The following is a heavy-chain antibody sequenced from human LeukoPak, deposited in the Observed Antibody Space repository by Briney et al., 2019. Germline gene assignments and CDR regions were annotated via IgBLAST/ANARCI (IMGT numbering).Heavy chain of an antibody. J-gene: IGHJ4*02. V-gene: IGHV5-51*01. CDR3: ARLSDSSGYGDY. CDR1: GYTFTSYW. CDR2: IYPGDSDT. Sequence: GESLKISCKASGYTFTSYWIAWVRQKPGKGLEWMGVIYPGDSDTRYSPSLQGHVNISADKSISTAFLQWSSLEASDTAMHYCARLSDSSGYGDYWGQGTLVTVSS. D-gene: IGHD3-22*01.